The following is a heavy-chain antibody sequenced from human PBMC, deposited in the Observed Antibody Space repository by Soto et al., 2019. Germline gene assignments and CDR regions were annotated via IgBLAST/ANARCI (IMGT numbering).Heavy chain of an antibody. CDR1: GFTFSSYA. V-gene: IGHV3-30*04. D-gene: IGHD3-10*01. Sequence: PGGSLRLSCAASGFTFSSYAMHWDRQAPGKGLEWVAVIFYDGSNKYYADSVKGRFTISRDNSKNTLYLQMNSLRAEDTAVYYCARDLYYGSGSYLDYWGQGTLVTVSS. CDR2: IFYDGSNK. CDR3: ARDLYYGSGSYLDY. J-gene: IGHJ4*02.